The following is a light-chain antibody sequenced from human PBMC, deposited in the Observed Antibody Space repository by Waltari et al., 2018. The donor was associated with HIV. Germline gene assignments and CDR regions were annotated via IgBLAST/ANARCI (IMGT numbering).Light chain of an antibody. J-gene: IGLJ2*01. V-gene: IGLV3-25*03. CDR2: QDT. CDR1: ALPKIY. CDR3: QSAHNSDVI. Sequence: SYELTPTPSVSVPAGQAAKNMCSGDALPKIYVYWYQQKAGQAPVMIIFQDTKRPSDIPARFSASSAGTTATLTISGVQAEDEADYFCQSAHNSDVIFGGGTKLTVL.